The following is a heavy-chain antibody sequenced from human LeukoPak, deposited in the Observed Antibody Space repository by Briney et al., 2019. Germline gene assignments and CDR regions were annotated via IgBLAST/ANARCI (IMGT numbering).Heavy chain of an antibody. CDR2: ISSSSSYI. V-gene: IGHV3-21*01. CDR3: ARSAGDGYNHFDY. CDR1: GFTFSSYS. D-gene: IGHD5-24*01. Sequence: GGSLRLSCAASGFTFSSYSMNRVRQAPGKGLEWVSSISSSSSYIYYADSVKGRFTISRDNAKNSLYLQMNSLRAEDTAVYYCARSAGDGYNHFDYWGQGTLVTVSS. J-gene: IGHJ4*02.